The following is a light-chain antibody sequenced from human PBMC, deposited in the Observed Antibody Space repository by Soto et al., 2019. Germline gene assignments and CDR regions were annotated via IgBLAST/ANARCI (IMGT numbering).Light chain of an antibody. J-gene: IGLJ1*01. Sequence: ALTQPASVSGSPGQSITISCTGTSSDVGAYKYVSWYQQYPGKAPKLMIYEVNNRPSGVSNRFSGSKSGNTASLTISGLQAEDEADYYCSSYTGSRTLVFGTGTKVTVL. CDR3: SSYTGSRTLV. V-gene: IGLV2-14*01. CDR2: EVN. CDR1: SSDVGAYKY.